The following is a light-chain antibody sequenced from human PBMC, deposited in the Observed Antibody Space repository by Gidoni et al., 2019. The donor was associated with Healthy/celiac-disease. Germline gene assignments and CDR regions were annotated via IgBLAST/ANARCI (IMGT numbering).Light chain of an antibody. J-gene: IGLJ2*01. CDR3: LSADSSGTYRV. Sequence: SYELTQPPSVSVSLGQMARITCSGEALPKKYAYWYQQKQGQFPVLVIYKDSERPSGLPERFSGSSSGTIVTLTISGVQAEDEADYYCLSADSSGTYRVFGGGTKLTVL. V-gene: IGLV3-16*01. CDR2: KDS. CDR1: ALPKKY.